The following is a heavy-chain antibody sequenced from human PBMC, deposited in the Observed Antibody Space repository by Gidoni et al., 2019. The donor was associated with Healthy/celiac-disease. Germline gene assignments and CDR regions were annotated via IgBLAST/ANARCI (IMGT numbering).Heavy chain of an antibody. D-gene: IGHD3-10*01. CDR1: GYSFTSYW. CDR2: IYPGDSDT. V-gene: IGHV5-51*01. J-gene: IGHJ4*02. Sequence: EVQLVQSGAEVNKPGESLKISCKGSGYSFTSYWIGWVRQMPGKGLEWMGIIYPGDSDTRYSPSFQGQVTISADKSISTAYLQWSSLKASDTAMYYCARLLYYYGSGSYVHFDYWGQGTLVTVSS. CDR3: ARLLYYYGSGSYVHFDY.